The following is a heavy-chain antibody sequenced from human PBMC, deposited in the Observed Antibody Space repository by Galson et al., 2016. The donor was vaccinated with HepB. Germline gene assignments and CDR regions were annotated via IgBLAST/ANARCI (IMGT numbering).Heavy chain of an antibody. D-gene: IGHD7-27*01. CDR2: IKNDGSAD. J-gene: IGHJ4*02. CDR1: GFTFSALW. CDR3: AGDPHWADSWG. Sequence: SLRLSCAGSGFTFSALWMTWVRQTPGRGLEWVALIKNDGSADYYVDSVKGRFTISRDNAKNSLYLQMNTLRVEDTAVYYCAGDPHWADSWGWGQGTLVSVSS. V-gene: IGHV3-7*04.